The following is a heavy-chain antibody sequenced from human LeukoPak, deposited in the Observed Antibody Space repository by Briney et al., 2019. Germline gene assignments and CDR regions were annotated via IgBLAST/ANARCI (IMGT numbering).Heavy chain of an antibody. D-gene: IGHD3-22*01. CDR1: GFTFRSYW. CDR2: INSDGSRP. CDR3: ERGGLSDSSGYYLH. V-gene: IGHV3-74*01. Sequence: PGGSLRLSCAASGFTFRSYWMHWVRQAPGKGGVCVSRINSDGSRPSYADSVKGRFTISRDKAKNTLYLQMNSLRAEDTAVYYCERGGLSDSSGYYLHWGQGTLVTVSS. J-gene: IGHJ4*02.